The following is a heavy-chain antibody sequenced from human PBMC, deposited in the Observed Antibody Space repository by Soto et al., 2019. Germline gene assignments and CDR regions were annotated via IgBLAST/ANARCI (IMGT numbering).Heavy chain of an antibody. Sequence: QLQLQESGPGLVKPSETLSLTCTVSGGSISSTSYYWGWIRQPPGKGLEWIGNIYHSGTTYYNPSLTSRFPIYVDTSKNQYSLKLTSVTAADTTVYYCARHDYDSGSYVRYWGQGTLVTVSS. V-gene: IGHV4-39*01. CDR2: IYHSGTT. J-gene: IGHJ4*02. D-gene: IGHD3-10*01. CDR1: GGSISSTSYY. CDR3: ARHDYDSGSYVRY.